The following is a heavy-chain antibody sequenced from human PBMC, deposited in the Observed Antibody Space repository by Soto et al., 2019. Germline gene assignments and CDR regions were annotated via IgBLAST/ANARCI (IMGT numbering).Heavy chain of an antibody. V-gene: IGHV5-51*01. D-gene: IGHD2-8*01. CDR3: ARGGKGVSHFYGLDV. J-gene: IGHJ6*02. Sequence: PGESLKLSCKTSGYSFISYWVAWVRQMPGKGLEWMGIFYPDDSDTRYNPSFQGQVTISADKSIRTAYLQWNSLKASDTAMYFCARGGKGVSHFYGLDVWGQGTTVTVSS. CDR1: GYSFISYW. CDR2: FYPDDSDT.